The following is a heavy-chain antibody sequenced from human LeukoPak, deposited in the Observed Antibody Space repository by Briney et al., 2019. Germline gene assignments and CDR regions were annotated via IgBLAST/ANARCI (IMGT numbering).Heavy chain of an antibody. CDR3: ARDYGGNSVYYYYMDI. CDR1: GFTFSSYW. V-gene: IGHV3-74*01. Sequence: GGSLRLSCAASGFTFSSYWMHWVRQAPGKGLVWVSRINNDGSSTSYADSVKGRFTISRDNAKNSLYLQMNSLRAEDTAVYYCARDYGGNSVYYYYMDIWGKGTTVTVSS. CDR2: INNDGSST. D-gene: IGHD4-23*01. J-gene: IGHJ6*03.